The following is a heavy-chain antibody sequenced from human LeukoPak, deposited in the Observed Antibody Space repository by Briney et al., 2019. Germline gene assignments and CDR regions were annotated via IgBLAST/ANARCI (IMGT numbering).Heavy chain of an antibody. CDR2: ISSSGSTI. CDR1: RFTFSSYW. D-gene: IGHD6-19*01. V-gene: IGHV3-48*03. CDR3: ASLSSGWYYLDY. Sequence: PGESLRLSCAASRFTFSSYWMSWVRQAPGKGLEWVSYISSSGSTIYYADSVKGRFTISRDNAKNSLYLQMNSLRAEDTAVYYCASLSSGWYYLDYWGQGTLVTVSS. J-gene: IGHJ4*02.